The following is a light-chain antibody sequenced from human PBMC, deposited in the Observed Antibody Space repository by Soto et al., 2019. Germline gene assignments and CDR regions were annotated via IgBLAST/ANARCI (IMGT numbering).Light chain of an antibody. V-gene: IGKV3-15*01. CDR3: QHDYRPLRT. CDR1: QSVSSN. Sequence: VMEQTTATVCVAREERATRSCRARQSVSSNLAWYQQKPGQAPRLLIYGASTRAAGIPARFSGSGSGTEFTLTISSRQSADFAVHFLQHDYRPLRTCGGGTKVDIK. J-gene: IGKJ4*01. CDR2: GAS.